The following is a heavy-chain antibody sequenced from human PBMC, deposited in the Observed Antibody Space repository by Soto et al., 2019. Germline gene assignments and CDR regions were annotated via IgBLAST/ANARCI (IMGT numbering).Heavy chain of an antibody. CDR1: GITFRSRA. V-gene: IGHV3-23*01. J-gene: IGHJ5*01. D-gene: IGHD7-27*01. Sequence: GGSLRLSCVASGITFRSRAMSWVRQAPGEGLEWVSVTTDNDGDRKYADSVKGRFTISRDNSKNTLFLRMSGLRAEDTAVYYCAREPWGFSGTWYDSWGQGTVVTVSS. CDR3: AREPWGFSGTWYDS. CDR2: TTDNDGDR.